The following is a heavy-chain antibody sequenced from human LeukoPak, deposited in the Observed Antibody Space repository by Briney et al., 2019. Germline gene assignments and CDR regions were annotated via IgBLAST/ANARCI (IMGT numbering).Heavy chain of an antibody. V-gene: IGHV3-30*02. CDR2: IRYDGSNK. D-gene: IGHD5-18*01. J-gene: IGHJ4*02. CDR3: ARSEYRGYSYGTDY. CDR1: GFTFSSYG. Sequence: GGSLRLSCAASGFTFSSYGMHWVRQAPGKGLEWVAFIRYDGSNKYYADSVKGRFTISRDNSKNTLYLQMNSLRDEDTAVYYCARSEYRGYSYGTDYWGQGTLVTVSS.